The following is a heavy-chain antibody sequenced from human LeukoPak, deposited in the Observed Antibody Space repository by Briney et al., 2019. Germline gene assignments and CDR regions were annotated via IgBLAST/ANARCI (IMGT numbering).Heavy chain of an antibody. Sequence: GGSLRLSCAASGFTFSDYGMHWVRQAPGKGLEWVAVIWFDGSNQYYADSVKGRFTVSKDFSENTLYLQMNSLRAEDTAVYYCARDHKVRGIVADYFYGMDVWGQGPRSPSP. CDR3: ARDHKVRGIVADYFYGMDV. J-gene: IGHJ6*02. CDR1: GFTFSDYG. D-gene: IGHD3-10*01. V-gene: IGHV3-33*01. CDR2: IWFDGSNQ.